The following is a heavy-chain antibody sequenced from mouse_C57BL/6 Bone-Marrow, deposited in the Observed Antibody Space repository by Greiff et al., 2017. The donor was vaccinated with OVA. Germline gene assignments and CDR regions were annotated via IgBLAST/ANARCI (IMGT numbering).Heavy chain of an antibody. D-gene: IGHD5-1-1*01. Sequence: VQLKESGPGLVKPSQSLSLTCSVTGYSITSGYYWNWIRQFPGNKLEWMGYISYDGSNNYNPSLKNRISITRDTSKNQFFLKLNSVTTEDTATYYCAREGIPGYYWGQGTTLTVSS. CDR2: ISYDGSN. V-gene: IGHV3-6*01. CDR1: GYSITSGYY. J-gene: IGHJ2*01. CDR3: AREGIPGYY.